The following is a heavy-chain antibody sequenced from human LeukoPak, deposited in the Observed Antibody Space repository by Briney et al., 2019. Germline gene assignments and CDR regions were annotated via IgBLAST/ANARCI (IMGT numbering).Heavy chain of an antibody. Sequence: ASVKVSCKASGFTFTTFAVQWVRQARGQRLEWIGWIVVDGGNTHYAQKFLERVDIITDRSTNTVFMELRSLRSDDTAVYYCSAGATTYCGEDCYPSFFFYHGIDVWGQGTTVTVSS. CDR1: GFTFTTFA. D-gene: IGHD2-21*02. CDR3: SAGATTYCGEDCYPSFFFYHGIDV. J-gene: IGHJ6*02. V-gene: IGHV1-58*01. CDR2: IVVDGGNT.